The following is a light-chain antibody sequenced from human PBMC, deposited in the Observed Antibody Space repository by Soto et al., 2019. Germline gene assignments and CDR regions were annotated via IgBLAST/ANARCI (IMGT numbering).Light chain of an antibody. Sequence: EVVMTQPPATLSVSPGERATLSCRASQSVSSNLAWYQQKPGQAPRLLIYGASTRATGIPARFSGSGSGTEFSLTISSLQSEDFAVYYCQQYSKWPITFGQGTRLEIK. CDR3: QQYSKWPIT. CDR1: QSVSSN. CDR2: GAS. V-gene: IGKV3-15*01. J-gene: IGKJ5*01.